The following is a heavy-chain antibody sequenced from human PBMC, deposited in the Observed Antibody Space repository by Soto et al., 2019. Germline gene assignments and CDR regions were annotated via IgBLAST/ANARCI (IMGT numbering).Heavy chain of an antibody. J-gene: IGHJ4*02. Sequence: EVQLLESGGGLVQPGGSLRLSCAASGFTFSSYAMSWVRQAPGKGLEWVSVISGSGDSTYYADSVKGRFTISRDNSKNTLYLQMNCLRAEDTAVYYCATRAYGSDFDYWGQGTLVTVSS. D-gene: IGHD3-10*01. CDR1: GFTFSSYA. V-gene: IGHV3-23*01. CDR2: ISGSGDST. CDR3: ATRAYGSDFDY.